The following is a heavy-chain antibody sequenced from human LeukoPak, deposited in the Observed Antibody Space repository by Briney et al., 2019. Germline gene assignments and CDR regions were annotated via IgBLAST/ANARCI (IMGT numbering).Heavy chain of an antibody. V-gene: IGHV3-21*01. J-gene: IGHJ4*02. Sequence: PGGSLRLSCAASGFTFSSYSMNWVRQAPGKGLEWVSSISSSSSYIYYADSVKGRFTISRDNAKNSLYLQMNTLRAEDTAVYYCARIPYVDLFDPGAGYRGQGTLVTVSS. CDR1: GFTFSSYS. CDR3: ARIPYVDLFDPGAGY. CDR2: ISSSSSYI. D-gene: IGHD1-26*01.